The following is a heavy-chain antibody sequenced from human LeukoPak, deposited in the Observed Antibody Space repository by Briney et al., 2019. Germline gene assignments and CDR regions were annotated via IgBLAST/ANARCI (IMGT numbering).Heavy chain of an antibody. Sequence: PGESLKISCQGSGYKFTDYWIAWVRQMPGKGLEWMGIVYPSDSDTRYSPSFEGQVTFSADKSINTVYLHWSSLRASDTAMYYCARQRCRGVSPGFDPWGQGTLVTVSS. J-gene: IGHJ5*02. CDR2: VYPSDSDT. CDR1: GYKFTDYW. D-gene: IGHD3-10*01. CDR3: ARQRCRGVSPGFDP. V-gene: IGHV5-51*01.